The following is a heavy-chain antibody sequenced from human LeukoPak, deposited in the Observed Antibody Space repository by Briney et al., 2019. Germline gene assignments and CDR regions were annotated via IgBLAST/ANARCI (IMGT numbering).Heavy chain of an antibody. CDR1: GGTFSSYA. Sequence: GASVKVSCKASGGTFSSYAISWVRQVPGQGLEWMGGIIPIFGTANYAQKFQGRVTITADESTSTAYMELSSLRSEDTAVYYCARALAVAGDNWFDPWGQGTLVTVSS. J-gene: IGHJ5*02. D-gene: IGHD6-19*01. V-gene: IGHV1-69*13. CDR3: ARALAVAGDNWFDP. CDR2: IIPIFGTA.